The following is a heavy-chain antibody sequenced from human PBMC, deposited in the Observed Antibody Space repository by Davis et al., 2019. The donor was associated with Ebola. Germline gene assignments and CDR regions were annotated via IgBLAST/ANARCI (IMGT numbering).Heavy chain of an antibody. D-gene: IGHD3-10*01. CDR1: GFTFSSYA. Sequence: GGSLRLSCAASGFTFSSYAMSWVRQVPGKGLEWVSGISGSRGSIYYADSVKGRFTISRDNSKNTLYLQMNSLRAEDTAVYYCARDHRRYYYGSGSYYRGYGMDVWGQGTTVTVSS. J-gene: IGHJ6*02. CDR3: ARDHRRYYYGSGSYYRGYGMDV. CDR2: ISGSRGSI. V-gene: IGHV3-23*01.